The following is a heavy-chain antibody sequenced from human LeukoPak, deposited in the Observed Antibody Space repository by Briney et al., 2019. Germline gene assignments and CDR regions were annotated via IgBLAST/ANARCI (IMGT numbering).Heavy chain of an antibody. D-gene: IGHD1-1*01. J-gene: IGHJ5*02. CDR3: ARARDGYNSNWFAP. V-gene: IGHV1-18*01. CDR2: ISAYNGNT. Sequence: ASVKVSCKASGYTFTSYGIGWVRQAPGQGLEWMGWISAYNGNTNYAQKLQGRVTMTRDTSTSTAYMELRSLRSDDTAVYYCARARDGYNSNWFAPWGQGTLVTVSS. CDR1: GYTFTSYG.